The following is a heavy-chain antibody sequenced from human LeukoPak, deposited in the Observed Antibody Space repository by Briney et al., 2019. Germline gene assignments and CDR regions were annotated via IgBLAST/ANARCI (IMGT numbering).Heavy chain of an antibody. D-gene: IGHD6-13*01. Sequence: PSETLSLTCTVSGGSISNYYWSWIRQPAGKGLEWIGRIYTSGTTHYNPSLKSRVTMSVDTSKNQFSLNLSSVTAAYTAVYYCARFSSIAAAFDYWGLGTLVTVSS. CDR1: GGSISNYY. CDR3: ARFSSIAAAFDY. CDR2: IYTSGTT. V-gene: IGHV4-4*07. J-gene: IGHJ4*02.